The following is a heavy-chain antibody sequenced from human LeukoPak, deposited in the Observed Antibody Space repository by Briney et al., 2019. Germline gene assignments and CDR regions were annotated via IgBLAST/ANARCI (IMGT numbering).Heavy chain of an antibody. V-gene: IGHV4-59*01. CDR1: GGSISSYY. J-gene: IGHJ5*02. CDR2: IYYSGST. CDR3: ARDQLITIFGVVIIGRNNWFDP. D-gene: IGHD3-3*01. Sequence: SETLSLTCTVSGGSISSYYWSWIRQPPGKGLEWIGYIYYSGSTNYNPSLKSRVTISADTSKNQFSLKLSSVTAADTAVYYCARDQLITIFGVVIIGRNNWFDPWGQGTLVTVSS.